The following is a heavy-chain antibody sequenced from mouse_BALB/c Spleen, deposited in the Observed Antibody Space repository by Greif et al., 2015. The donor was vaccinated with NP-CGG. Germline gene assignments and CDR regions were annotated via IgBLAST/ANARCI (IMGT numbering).Heavy chain of an antibody. V-gene: IGHV5-17*02. Sequence: EVHLVESGGGLVQPGGSRKLSCAASGFTFSSFGMHWVRQAPEKGLEWVAYISSGSSTIYYADTVKGRFTISRDNPKNTLFLQMTSLRSEDTAMYYCARDGELGQGYYAMDYWGQGTSVTVSS. CDR1: GFTFSSFG. J-gene: IGHJ4*01. CDR2: ISSGSSTI. CDR3: ARDGELGQGYYAMDY. D-gene: IGHD4-1*01.